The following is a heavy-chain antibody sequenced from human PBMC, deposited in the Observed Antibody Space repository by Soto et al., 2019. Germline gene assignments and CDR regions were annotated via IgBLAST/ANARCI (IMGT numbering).Heavy chain of an antibody. CDR1: GYPVTAYY. Sequence: QLHLVQSRAVVKKPGASVTVSCSASGYPVTAYYMHWVRQAPGRGLEWMGGINPATGAAKYTQTFQGRVTMTRAPSPSTVFMELSGLTSEDTAVFYCARGGGVGVAGSAAFDMWGQGTLVTVSS. CDR2: INPATGAA. D-gene: IGHD3-3*01. CDR3: ARGGGVGVAGSAAFDM. V-gene: IGHV1-2*02. J-gene: IGHJ3*02.